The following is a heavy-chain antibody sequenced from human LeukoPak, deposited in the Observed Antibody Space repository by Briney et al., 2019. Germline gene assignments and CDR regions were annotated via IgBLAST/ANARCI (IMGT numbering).Heavy chain of an antibody. J-gene: IGHJ4*02. CDR3: AKYLGRNFDY. CDR2: VSLSGGLT. D-gene: IGHD2/OR15-2a*01. Sequence: GGSLRLSCAASGFIFSSSAMSWVRQAPGKGLEWVSAVSLSGGLTYERDSVKGRFTISRDNAKNSLYLQMISLRAEDTAVYYCAKYLGRNFDYWGQGTLVTVSS. V-gene: IGHV3-23*01. CDR1: GFIFSSSA.